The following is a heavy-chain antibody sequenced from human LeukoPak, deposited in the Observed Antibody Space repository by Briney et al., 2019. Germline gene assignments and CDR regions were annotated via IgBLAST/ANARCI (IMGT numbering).Heavy chain of an antibody. CDR3: ARGGHYDFWSGPPDY. J-gene: IGHJ4*02. V-gene: IGHV1-18*01. CDR2: ISAYDGNT. D-gene: IGHD3-3*01. Sequence: GASVKVSCKTSGYTLSNYGISWVRQAPGQGLEWKGSISAYDGNTNYAQRLQGRVTMTTDTPSSTVYMEMRNLRSDDTAVYFCARGGHYDFWSGPPDYWGQGTQVTVSS. CDR1: GYTLSNYG.